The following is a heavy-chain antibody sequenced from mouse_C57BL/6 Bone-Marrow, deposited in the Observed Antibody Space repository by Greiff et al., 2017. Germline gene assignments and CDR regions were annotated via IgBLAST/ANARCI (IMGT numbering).Heavy chain of an antibody. J-gene: IGHJ4*01. D-gene: IGHD2-3*01. CDR1: GYTFTSYW. CDR2: IDPSDSYT. Sequence: QVQLKQPGAELVMPGASVKLSCKASGYTFTSYWMHWVKQRPGQGLEWIGEIDPSDSYTNYNQKFKGKSTLTVDKSSSTAYMQLSSLTSEDSAVYYCARGWLLLYYAMDYWGQGTSVTVSS. CDR3: ARGWLLLYYAMDY. V-gene: IGHV1-69*01.